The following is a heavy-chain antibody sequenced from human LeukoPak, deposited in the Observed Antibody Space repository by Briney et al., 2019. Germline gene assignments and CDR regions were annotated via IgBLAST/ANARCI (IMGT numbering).Heavy chain of an antibody. J-gene: IGHJ5*02. CDR1: GGSISSYY. CDR3: ARGSRGYNYALSASFAT. Sequence: SETLSLTCTVSGGSISSYYWSWIRQPPGKGLEWIGYIYYSGSTNYDPSLKSRVTISVDTSKNQFSLKLSSVTAADTAVYYCARGSRGYNYALSASFATWGQGTLVTVSS. V-gene: IGHV4-59*01. CDR2: IYYSGST. D-gene: IGHD3-22*01.